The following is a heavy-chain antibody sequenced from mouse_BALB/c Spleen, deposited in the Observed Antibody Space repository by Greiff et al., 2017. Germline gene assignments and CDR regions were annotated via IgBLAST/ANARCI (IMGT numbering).Heavy chain of an antibody. D-gene: IGHD2-4*01. V-gene: IGHV5-6-4*01. J-gene: IGHJ2*01. Sequence: EVQGVESGGGLVKPGGSLKLSCAASGFTFSSYTMSWVRQTPEKRLEWVATISSGGSYTYYPDSVKGRFTISRDNAKNTLYLQMSSLKSEDTAMYYCTRFPDDYDVYYFDYWGQGTTLTVSS. CDR2: ISSGGSYT. CDR3: TRFPDDYDVYYFDY. CDR1: GFTFSSYT.